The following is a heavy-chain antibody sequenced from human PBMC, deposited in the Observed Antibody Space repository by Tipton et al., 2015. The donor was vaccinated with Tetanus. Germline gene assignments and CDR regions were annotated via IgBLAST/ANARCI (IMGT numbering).Heavy chain of an antibody. J-gene: IGHJ5*02. CDR3: ARGRQRLVPAGFDL. Sequence: GLVKPPETLFLTCTVSRGPISSYYWSWIRQPAGKGLEWIGHISNGNPDYTPSLKNRVTLSVDMSKNEFSLKLRSVTAADSAVYYCARGRQRLVPAGFDLWGQGTLVTVSS. CDR2: ISNGNP. D-gene: IGHD6-13*01. CDR1: RGPISSYY. V-gene: IGHV4-4*07.